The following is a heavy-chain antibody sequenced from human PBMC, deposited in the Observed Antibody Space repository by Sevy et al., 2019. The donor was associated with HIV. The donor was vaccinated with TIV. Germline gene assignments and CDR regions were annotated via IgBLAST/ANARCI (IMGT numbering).Heavy chain of an antibody. V-gene: IGHV3-33*01. CDR2: IWYDGSNK. D-gene: IGHD3-22*01. Sequence: GGSLRLSCAASGFTFSSYGMHWVRQPPGKGLEWVAVIWYDGSNKYYADSVKGRFTISRDNSKNTLYLQMNSLRAEDTAVYYCAMNYYDSSGSSFFFDYWGQGTLVTVSS. J-gene: IGHJ4*02. CDR1: GFTFSSYG. CDR3: AMNYYDSSGSSFFFDY.